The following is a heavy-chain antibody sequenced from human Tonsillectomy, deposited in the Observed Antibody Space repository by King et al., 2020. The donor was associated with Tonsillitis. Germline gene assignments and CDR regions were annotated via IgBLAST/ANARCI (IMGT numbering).Heavy chain of an antibody. CDR1: GGSINSDDHT. J-gene: IGHJ4*02. D-gene: IGHD3-3*01. V-gene: IGHV4-30-2*01. Sequence: LQLQESGSGLVKPSQTLSLTCAVSGGSINSDDHTWNWIRQPPGRGLEWIGYIYHTGSTFYNPSLKSRVTMSIDRSKNQFSLNLSSVTAADTAVYYCAGGTFWSGYSVYWGQGILVTVSP. CDR2: IYHTGST. CDR3: AGGTFWSGYSVY.